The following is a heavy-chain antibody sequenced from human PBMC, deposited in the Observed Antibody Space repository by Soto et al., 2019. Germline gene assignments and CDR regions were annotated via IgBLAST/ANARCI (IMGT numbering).Heavy chain of an antibody. CDR1: GFTVSSNY. J-gene: IGHJ6*02. V-gene: IGHV3-66*01. D-gene: IGHD3-10*01. CDR2: IYSGGST. Sequence: EVQLVESGGGLVQPGGSLRLSCAASGFTVSSNYMSWVRQAPGKGLEWVSLIYSGGSTYYADSVKGRFTISKDNSKNTLYLEMNSLRVEDTAVYYCARRLRGSDGMDVWGQGTTVTVSS. CDR3: ARRLRGSDGMDV.